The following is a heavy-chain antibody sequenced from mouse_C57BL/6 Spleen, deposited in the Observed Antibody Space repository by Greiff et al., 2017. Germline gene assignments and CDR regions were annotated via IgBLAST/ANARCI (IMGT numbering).Heavy chain of an antibody. V-gene: IGHV1-26*01. D-gene: IGHD1-1*01. CDR1: GYTFTDYY. CDR3: ATSIYYYGSSSCAY. J-gene: IGHJ3*01. CDR2: INPNNGGT. Sequence: VQLQQSGPELVKPGASVKISCKASGYTFTDYYMNWVKQSHGKSLEWIGDINPNNGGTSYNQKFKGKATLTVDKSSSTAYMELRSLTSEDSAVYYCATSIYYYGSSSCAYWGQGTLVTVSA.